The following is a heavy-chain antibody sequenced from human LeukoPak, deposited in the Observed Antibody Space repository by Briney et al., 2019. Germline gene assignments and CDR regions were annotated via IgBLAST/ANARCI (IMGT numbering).Heavy chain of an antibody. CDR2: ISSNGGST. J-gene: IGHJ6*04. V-gene: IGHV3-64D*06. CDR1: GFTFSSYA. Sequence: PGGSLRLSCSASGFTFSSYAMHWVRQAPGKGLEYVSAISSNGGSTYYADSVKGRFTISRDNSKNTLYLQMSSLRAEDTAVYYCVKDPAIGNVVVPAAHPYGMGVWGKGTTVTVSS. D-gene: IGHD2-2*01. CDR3: VKDPAIGNVVVPAAHPYGMGV.